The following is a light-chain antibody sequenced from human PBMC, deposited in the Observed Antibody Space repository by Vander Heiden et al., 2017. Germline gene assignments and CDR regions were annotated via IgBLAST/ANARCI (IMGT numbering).Light chain of an antibody. CDR1: SGHRSSA. CDR3: QTWGTGTQGVV. J-gene: IGLJ2*01. V-gene: IGLV4-69*02. Sequence: QLVLTQSPSASASLGASDKLTCTLSSGHRSSAIAWHQQQPEKGPRYLMKLNSDGSHSKGDGIPDRFSGSSSGAERYLTISSLQSEDEADYYCQTWGTGTQGVVFGGGTKLTVL. CDR2: LNSDGSH.